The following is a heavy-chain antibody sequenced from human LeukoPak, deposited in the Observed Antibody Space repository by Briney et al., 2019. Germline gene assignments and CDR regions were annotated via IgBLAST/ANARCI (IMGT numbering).Heavy chain of an antibody. CDR2: ISWNSGSI. Sequence: PGGSLRLSCAASGFTFSSYAMSWVRQAPGKGVEWVSGISWNSGSIDYADSVKGRFTISRDNAKNSLYLQMHSLRAEDTALYFCAKDKGFGGVIAAFDYWGQGTLVTVSS. CDR3: AKDKGFGGVIAAFDY. D-gene: IGHD3-16*02. V-gene: IGHV3-9*01. CDR1: GFTFSSYA. J-gene: IGHJ4*02.